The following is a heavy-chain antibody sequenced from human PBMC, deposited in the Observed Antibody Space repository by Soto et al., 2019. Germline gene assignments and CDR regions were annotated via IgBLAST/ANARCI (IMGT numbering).Heavy chain of an antibody. CDR1: GFTFSAYG. CDR3: AKVTFSGDYYYNYGMDV. J-gene: IGHJ6*02. V-gene: IGHV3-30*18. D-gene: IGHD1-26*01. Sequence: LRLSCAASGFTFSAYGMHWVRQAPGKGLEWVAVISYDGGNKYYADSVKGRFNISRDNSKNTLYLQMNSLRAEDTAVYYCAKVTFSGDYYYNYGMDVWGQGTTVTVSS. CDR2: ISYDGGNK.